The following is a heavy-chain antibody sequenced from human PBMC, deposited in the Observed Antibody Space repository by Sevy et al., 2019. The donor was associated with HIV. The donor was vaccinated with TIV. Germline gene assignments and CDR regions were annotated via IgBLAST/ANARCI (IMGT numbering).Heavy chain of an antibody. J-gene: IGHJ4*02. CDR3: ARGRSAPGYFDF. CDR2: VWYDGINR. CDR1: GFTFRNNG. V-gene: IGHV3-33*01. Sequence: GGSLRLSCAASGFTFRNNGMHWVRQAPGKGLEWVAVVWYDGINRDYADSVKGRFTISRDNSKNTLYLQMNSLRAEDMAVYYCARGRSAPGYFDFWGQGTLVTVSS.